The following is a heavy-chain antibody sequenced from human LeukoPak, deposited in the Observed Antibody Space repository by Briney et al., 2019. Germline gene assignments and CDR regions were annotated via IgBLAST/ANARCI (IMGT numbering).Heavy chain of an antibody. Sequence: ASVKVSCKASGYTFTSYYMHWVRQAPGQGLEWMGIINPSGGSTSYAQKFQGRVTMTRDMSTSTVYMELSSLRSEDTAVYYCARESGYIAASYASHYYYMDVWGKGTTVTVSS. CDR3: ARESGYIAASYASHYYYMDV. V-gene: IGHV1-46*01. D-gene: IGHD6-13*01. CDR1: GYTFTSYY. J-gene: IGHJ6*03. CDR2: INPSGGST.